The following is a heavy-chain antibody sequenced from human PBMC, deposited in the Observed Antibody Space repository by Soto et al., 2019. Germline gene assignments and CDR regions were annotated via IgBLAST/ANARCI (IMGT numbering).Heavy chain of an antibody. CDR1: GFTFSSYA. V-gene: IGHV3-64D*06. Sequence: EVQMVESGGGLVQPGGSLRLSCSASGFTFSSYAMHWVRQALGKGLEYVSAIRGNGGRTHYADSVKGRFTISRDNSKNTLSLQMSSLRAEDSAVYYCVKDQYYYGSGQDAFDIWGQGTMVTVSS. CDR2: IRGNGGRT. J-gene: IGHJ3*02. D-gene: IGHD3-10*01. CDR3: VKDQYYYGSGQDAFDI.